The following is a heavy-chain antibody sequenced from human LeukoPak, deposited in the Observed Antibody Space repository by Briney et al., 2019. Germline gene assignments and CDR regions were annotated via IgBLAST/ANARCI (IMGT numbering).Heavy chain of an antibody. D-gene: IGHD5-12*01. J-gene: IGHJ4*02. V-gene: IGHV4-4*07. CDR2: LFTGGNA. Sequence: PSETLSLTCSVSGDSMNGYYWIWIRRTAGKGLEWIGRLFTGGNAECNPSLKSRVTMSVETSKSQFSPKLTSVTAADTAIYYCARGLRWDSGNDWGPEHWGQGVLVTVSS. CDR1: GDSMNGYY. CDR3: ARGLRWDSGNDWGPEH.